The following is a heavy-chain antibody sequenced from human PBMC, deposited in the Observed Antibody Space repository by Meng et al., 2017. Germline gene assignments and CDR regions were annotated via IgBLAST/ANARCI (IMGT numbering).Heavy chain of an antibody. CDR2: IYHSGST. Sequence: SETLSLTCTVSGGSISSSSYYWGWIRQPPGKGLEWIGSIYHSGSTYYNPSLKSRVTISVDTSKNQFSLKLSSVTAADTAVYYCARDHDSSGWYSYYYYGMDVWGQGTTVTVSS. CDR1: GGSISSSSYY. V-gene: IGHV4-39*07. CDR3: ARDHDSSGWYSYYYYGMDV. D-gene: IGHD6-19*01. J-gene: IGHJ6*02.